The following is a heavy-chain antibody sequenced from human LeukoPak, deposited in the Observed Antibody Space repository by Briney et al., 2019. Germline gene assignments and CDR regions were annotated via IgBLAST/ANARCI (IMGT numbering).Heavy chain of an antibody. D-gene: IGHD6-13*01. V-gene: IGHV1-8*01. CDR3: ARAHHSSNWDLFDY. J-gene: IGHJ4*02. CDR2: MNPNSGNT. CDR1: GYTFTSYD. Sequence: ASVQDSCKASGYTFTSYDINWVRQATGKGLEWMGWMNPNSGNTGYAQKFQGRVTMTRNTSISTAYMELSSLRSDDTAVYYWARAHHSSNWDLFDYWGQGTLVTVSS.